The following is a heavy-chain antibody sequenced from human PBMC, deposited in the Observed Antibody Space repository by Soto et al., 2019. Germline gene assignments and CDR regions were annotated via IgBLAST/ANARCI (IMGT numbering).Heavy chain of an antibody. V-gene: IGHV4-34*01. D-gene: IGHD1-1*01. CDR3: ARVERGTATTVVDAFDI. CDR1: GGFVTSGSYY. CDR2: MSHSGGT. J-gene: IGHJ3*02. Sequence: QVQLQQWGAGLLKPSETLSLTCAVYGGFVTSGSYYWSWIRQPPGKGLEWIGEMSHSGGTHFNPSLKSRVTISVATAKNQFTLKMSSVTAADTAVYYCARVERGTATTVVDAFDIWGPGTMVTVSS.